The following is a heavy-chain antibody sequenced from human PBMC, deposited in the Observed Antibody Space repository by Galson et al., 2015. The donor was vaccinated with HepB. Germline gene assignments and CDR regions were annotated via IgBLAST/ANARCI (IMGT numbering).Heavy chain of an antibody. J-gene: IGHJ4*02. CDR1: AYTFTGYA. V-gene: IGHV1-3*04. CDR3: ARDRWQQRGPRYFDF. Sequence: SVKVSCKAYAYTFTGYALNWVRQAPGQSLEWMGWINTGNGDTKYLQKFQGRVTFSRDTSASIAYMEVSSLTSEDTAVYYCARDRWQQRGPRYFDFWGQGTLVTLSS. D-gene: IGHD6-13*01. CDR2: INTGNGDT.